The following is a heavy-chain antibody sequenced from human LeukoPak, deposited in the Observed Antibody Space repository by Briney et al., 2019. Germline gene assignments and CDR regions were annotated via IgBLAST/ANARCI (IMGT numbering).Heavy chain of an antibody. Sequence: GGSLRLSCAASGFTFDDYAMHWVRQAPGTGLEWVSGISWNSGSMGYADSVKGRFTISRDNAKNSLYLQMNSLRAEDTALYYCAKGYSSSWYLNWFDPWGQGTLVTVSS. V-gene: IGHV3-9*01. J-gene: IGHJ5*02. D-gene: IGHD6-13*01. CDR1: GFTFDDYA. CDR2: ISWNSGSM. CDR3: AKGYSSSWYLNWFDP.